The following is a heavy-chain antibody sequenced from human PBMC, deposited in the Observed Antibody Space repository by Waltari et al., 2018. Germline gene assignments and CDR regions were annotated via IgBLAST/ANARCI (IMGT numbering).Heavy chain of an antibody. CDR2: ILNDGIK. CDR3: AKDRNYKWAFDY. V-gene: IGHV3-30*18. Sequence: VQLVESGGGVVQPGRSLSLSCSASVFALGRSGMHWVRQVPGKGLECVEVILNDGIKYHADSVKGRFTISRDSSKNTLYLQMNSLRAEDTALYYCAKDRNYKWAFDYWGQGVLVTVSS. CDR1: VFALGRSG. J-gene: IGHJ4*02. D-gene: IGHD1-7*01.